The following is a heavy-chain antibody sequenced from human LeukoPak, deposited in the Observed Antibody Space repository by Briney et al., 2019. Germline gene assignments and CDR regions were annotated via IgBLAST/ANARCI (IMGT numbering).Heavy chain of an antibody. CDR2: INPSGGST. CDR1: GYTFTSYY. CDR3: AICYDSSGYYYAHDAFDI. J-gene: IGHJ3*02. Sequence: GASVKVSCKASGYTFTSYYMHWVRQAPGQGLEWMGIINPSGGSTSYAQKFQGRVTMTRDTSTSTVYMELSSLRSEDTAVYYCAICYDSSGYYYAHDAFDIWGQGTMVTVSS. V-gene: IGHV1-46*01. D-gene: IGHD3-22*01.